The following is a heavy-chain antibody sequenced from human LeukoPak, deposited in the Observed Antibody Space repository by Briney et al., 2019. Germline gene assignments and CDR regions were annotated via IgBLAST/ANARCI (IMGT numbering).Heavy chain of an antibody. CDR3: ARNSGSYYRGYDY. V-gene: IGHV4-61*02. CDR2: IYTSGST. Sequence: PSETLSLTCTVPGGSISSGTYYWSWIRQPAGKGLEWIGRIYTSGSTNYNPSLKSRVTISVDTSKNQFSLKLSSVTAADTAVYYCARNSGSYYRGYDYWGQGTLVTVSS. CDR1: GGSISSGTYY. J-gene: IGHJ4*02. D-gene: IGHD1-26*01.